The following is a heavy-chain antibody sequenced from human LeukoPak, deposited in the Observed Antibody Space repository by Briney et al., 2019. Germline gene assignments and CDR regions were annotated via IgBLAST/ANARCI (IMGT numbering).Heavy chain of an antibody. CDR2: IYYSGST. CDR1: GGSVSSSNYY. D-gene: IGHD3-9*01. J-gene: IGHJ4*02. CDR3: AVGYYDVLTGYPNDYFDY. V-gene: IGHV4-39*01. Sequence: SETLPLTCTVSGGSVSSSNYYWGWIRQPPGKGLEWIGSIYYSGSTYYNPSLESRLTISVDTSSNQFSLKLSSVTAADTAVYYCAVGYYDVLTGYPNDYFDYWGQGALVTVSS.